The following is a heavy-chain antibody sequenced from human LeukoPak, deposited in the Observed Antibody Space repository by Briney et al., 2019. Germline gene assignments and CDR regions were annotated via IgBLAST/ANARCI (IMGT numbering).Heavy chain of an antibody. Sequence: ASVKVSCKASGYTFTSYGISWVRQAPGQGLEWMGWISAYNGNTNYAQKLQGRVTMTTDTSTSTAYMELRSLRSDDTAVYYCARDSPRYYYDSSGYRPFDYWGQGTLVTVSS. J-gene: IGHJ4*02. CDR1: GYTFTSYG. D-gene: IGHD3-22*01. CDR2: ISAYNGNT. V-gene: IGHV1-18*01. CDR3: ARDSPRYYYDSSGYRPFDY.